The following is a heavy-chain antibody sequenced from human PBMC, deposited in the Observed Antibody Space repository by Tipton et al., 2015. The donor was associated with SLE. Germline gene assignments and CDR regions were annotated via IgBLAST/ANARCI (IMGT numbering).Heavy chain of an antibody. Sequence: SLRLSCAASGFTFSCCGMHWARQAPGKGLEWVAFIQDNGRRQYYGDSVKGRFTTSRDNSRNTVHLQMNSLRTEDTAVYYCAKNRDTGKNWFEPWGQGTLVTVSS. D-gene: IGHD1-1*01. CDR2: IQDNGRRQ. CDR3: AKNRDTGKNWFEP. CDR1: GFTFSCCG. V-gene: IGHV3-30*02. J-gene: IGHJ5*02.